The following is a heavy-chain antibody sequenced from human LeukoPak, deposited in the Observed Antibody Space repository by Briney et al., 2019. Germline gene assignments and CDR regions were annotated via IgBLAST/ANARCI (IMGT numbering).Heavy chain of an antibody. CDR3: ARPMTYYYYGMDV. CDR2: INHSGST. CDR1: GGSFSGYY. J-gene: IGHJ6*02. Sequence: PSETLSLTCAVYGGSFSGYYWSWIRQPPGKGLEWIEEINHSGSTNYNPSLKSRVTISVDTSKNQFSLKLSSVTAADTAVYYCARPMTYYYYGMDVWGQGTTVTVSS. D-gene: IGHD2-21*02. V-gene: IGHV4-34*01.